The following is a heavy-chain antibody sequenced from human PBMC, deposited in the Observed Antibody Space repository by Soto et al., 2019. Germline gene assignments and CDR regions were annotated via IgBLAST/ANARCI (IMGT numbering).Heavy chain of an antibody. D-gene: IGHD3-16*01. J-gene: IGHJ5*01. Sequence: EVQLLESGGGLVQPGGSLRLSCAASGFSFSTFEMSWVRQAPGRGLEWVSFISDDCSRTYYADAVKGRFTISRDNSKYTLYLQMNSLTAEDTAVYACVKGGWLDFWGQGTLVTVSS. CDR1: GFSFSTFE. V-gene: IGHV3-23*01. CDR2: ISDDCSRT. CDR3: VKGGWLDF.